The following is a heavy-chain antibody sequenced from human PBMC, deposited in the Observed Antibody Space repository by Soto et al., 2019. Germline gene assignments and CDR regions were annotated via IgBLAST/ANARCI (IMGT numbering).Heavy chain of an antibody. CDR1: GYTFTSYG. Sequence: ASVKVSCNASGYTFTSYGISWVRQAPGQGLEWMGWISAYDGNTNYAQKLQGRVTMTTDTSTSTAYIELRSLRSDDTAVYYCARGALTNTIVGATTDLDYYYGMDVWGQGTTVTVSS. CDR3: ARGALTNTIVGATTDLDYYYGMDV. CDR2: ISAYDGNT. D-gene: IGHD1-26*01. V-gene: IGHV1-18*01. J-gene: IGHJ6*02.